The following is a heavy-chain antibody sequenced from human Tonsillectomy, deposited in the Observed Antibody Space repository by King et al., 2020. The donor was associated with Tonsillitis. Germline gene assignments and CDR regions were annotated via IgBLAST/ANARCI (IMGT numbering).Heavy chain of an antibody. CDR1: GYTFTAYY. CDR2: ITPNSGGK. J-gene: IGHJ4*02. V-gene: IGHV1-2*02. Sequence: QLVQSGAEMKKPGASVKVSCKLSGYTFTAYYIHWLRQAPGQGLEWMGWITPNSGGKNYAQKFPGRVIITRDTSVSTTYMEVSSLTSDDTAVYFCARGRVGACYYFDFWGQGSLVTVSS. D-gene: IGHD4-17*01. CDR3: ARGRVGACYYFDF.